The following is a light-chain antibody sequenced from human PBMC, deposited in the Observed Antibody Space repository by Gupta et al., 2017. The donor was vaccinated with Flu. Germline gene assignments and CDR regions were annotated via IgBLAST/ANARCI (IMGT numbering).Light chain of an antibody. CDR3: LHDHSYPWT. Sequence: IQMTQSPSSLFASVGDRVTITCRASQAIGNNLGWFQHKPGKPPKLIIYASRSQSRVPSRFSGSGSGTDFTLTIESLQPEDLATYYCLHDHSYPWTFGRWTKVEIK. CDR2: AS. V-gene: IGKV1-6*01. J-gene: IGKJ1*01. CDR1: QAIGNN.